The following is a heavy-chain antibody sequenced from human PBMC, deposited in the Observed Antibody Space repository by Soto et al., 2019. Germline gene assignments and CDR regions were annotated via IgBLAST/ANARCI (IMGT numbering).Heavy chain of an antibody. Sequence: SETLSLTCSVSGVSIGTYFWSWLRQSPGKGLEWIGFIYYRGSTTYNPSLRSRVTISVDTSSKEFSLKMTSATAADTAVYFCARGLQKDTTFWVFDYWGHETLVPVSS. J-gene: IGHJ4*01. D-gene: IGHD3-3*01. CDR2: IYYRGST. CDR1: GVSIGTYF. CDR3: ARGLQKDTTFWVFDY. V-gene: IGHV4-59*12.